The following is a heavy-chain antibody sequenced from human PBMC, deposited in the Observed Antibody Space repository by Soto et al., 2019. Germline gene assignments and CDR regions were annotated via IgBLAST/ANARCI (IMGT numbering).Heavy chain of an antibody. CDR3: ARQVGSGGYYYVFSYFDY. CDR2: VFYSGSA. CDR1: GGSTSSSSYY. J-gene: IGHJ4*02. Sequence: LEILSLTCTVSGGSTSSSSYYWGWIRQPPGKGLEWIASVFYSGSAYYNPSLRSRGTISVDTSKNQFSLELSSVTAADTAMYYCARQVGSGGYYYVFSYFDYWGQGNLVTVSS. D-gene: IGHD3-22*01. V-gene: IGHV4-39*01.